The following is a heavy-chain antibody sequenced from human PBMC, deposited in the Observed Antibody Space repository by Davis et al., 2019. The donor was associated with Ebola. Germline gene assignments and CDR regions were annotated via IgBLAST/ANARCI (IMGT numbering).Heavy chain of an antibody. D-gene: IGHD6-13*01. CDR2: IKPDSGDT. Sequence: ASVKVSCKASGYTLTGYYMHWVRQAPGQGLEWVGWIKPDSGDTRSAQNFQGRVTMTRDTSISTAYMELSSLRSDDTAVYYCARGGRIAGFYYYGMDVWGQGTTVTVSS. V-gene: IGHV1-2*02. CDR1: GYTLTGYY. CDR3: ARGGRIAGFYYYGMDV. J-gene: IGHJ6*02.